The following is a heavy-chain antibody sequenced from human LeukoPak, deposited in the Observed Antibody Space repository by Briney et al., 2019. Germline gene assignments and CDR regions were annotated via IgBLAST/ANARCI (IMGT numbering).Heavy chain of an antibody. CDR1: GDSISSNSYY. D-gene: IGHD6-13*01. V-gene: IGHV4-39*07. Sequence: SETLPLTCTVSGDSISSNSYYWGWIRQPPGKGLEWIGSISYSGNSFYTPSLRSRVTISIDTSKNQFSLMMGSMTAADTAVYYCARGIAAAGTYFDYWGQGTLVTVSS. CDR3: ARGIAAAGTYFDY. CDR2: ISYSGNS. J-gene: IGHJ4*02.